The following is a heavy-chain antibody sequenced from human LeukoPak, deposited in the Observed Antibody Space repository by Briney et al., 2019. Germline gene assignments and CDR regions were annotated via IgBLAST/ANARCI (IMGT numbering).Heavy chain of an antibody. Sequence: PSETLSLTCTVSGGSISSYYWSWIRQPPGKGLEWIGYIYYSGSTNYNPSLKSRVTISVDTSKNQFSLKLSSVTAADTAVYYCASPPIAAAGSDAFDIWGQGTMVTVSS. J-gene: IGHJ3*02. D-gene: IGHD6-13*01. CDR1: GGSISSYY. CDR3: ASPPIAAAGSDAFDI. V-gene: IGHV4-59*01. CDR2: IYYSGST.